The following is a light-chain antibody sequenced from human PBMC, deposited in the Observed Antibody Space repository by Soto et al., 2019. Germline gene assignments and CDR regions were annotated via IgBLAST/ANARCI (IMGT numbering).Light chain of an antibody. CDR1: QSVSSN. J-gene: IGKJ1*01. V-gene: IGKV3-15*01. Sequence: IVMTQAPATLSVSPGERATLSCRASQSVSSNLAWYQQKPGQAPRLLIYDASTRATGIPARFSGSGSGTEFTLTISSLQSEDFAVYYCQQYTNWRTFGQGTKVDI. CDR3: QQYTNWRT. CDR2: DAS.